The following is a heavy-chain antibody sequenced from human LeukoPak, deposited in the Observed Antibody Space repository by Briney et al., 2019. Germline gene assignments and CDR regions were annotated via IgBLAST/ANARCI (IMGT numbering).Heavy chain of an antibody. D-gene: IGHD1-26*01. CDR2: ISNYGSTI. Sequence: GGSLRLSCAASGFTFSDYYMSWIRQAPGKGLEWVSYISNYGSTIYYADSVKGRFTISRDNAKNSLYLHMNSLRAEDTAMYYCARLKSTYSGSYTAAFDIWGQGTMVTVSS. CDR3: ARLKSTYSGSYTAAFDI. J-gene: IGHJ3*02. V-gene: IGHV3-11*04. CDR1: GFTFSDYY.